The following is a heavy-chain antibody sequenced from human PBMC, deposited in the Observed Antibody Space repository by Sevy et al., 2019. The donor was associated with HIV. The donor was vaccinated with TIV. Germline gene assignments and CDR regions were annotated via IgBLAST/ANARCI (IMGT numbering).Heavy chain of an antibody. D-gene: IGHD1-26*01. CDR1: GFIFGDYG. CDR2: FKSKIHGGTT. J-gene: IGHJ4*02. V-gene: IGHV3-49*04. Sequence: LSCTASGFIFGDYGMSWVRQAPGKGLEWIAFFKSKIHGGTTENAASVKGRFTISRDDSKNIVYLQMSNLKTEDTAVYYCTRWSGSQSIFDYWGQGTLVTVSS. CDR3: TRWSGSQSIFDY.